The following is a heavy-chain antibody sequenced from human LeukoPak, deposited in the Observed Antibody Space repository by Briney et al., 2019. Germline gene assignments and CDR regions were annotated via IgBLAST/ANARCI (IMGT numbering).Heavy chain of an antibody. V-gene: IGHV4-34*01. CDR2: INHSGST. CDR3: ARAYSSSWFDY. Sequence: SETLSLTCAVYGGSFSGYYWSWIRQPPGKGLEWIGEINHSGSTNYNPSLKSRVTISVDTSKNQFSLKLSSVTAADTAVYYCARAYSSSWFDYWGQGTLVTVSS. J-gene: IGHJ4*02. CDR1: GGSFSGYY. D-gene: IGHD6-13*01.